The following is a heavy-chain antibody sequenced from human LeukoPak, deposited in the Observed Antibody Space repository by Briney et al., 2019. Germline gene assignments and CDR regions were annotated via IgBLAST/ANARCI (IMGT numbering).Heavy chain of an antibody. J-gene: IGHJ5*02. D-gene: IGHD2-8*01. V-gene: IGHV7-4-1*01. Sequence: GASVKVSCKASGYTFTSYDINWVRQAPGQGLEWMGWINTNTGNPTYAQGFTGRFVFSLDASVSTAYLQIRRLKAEDTAVYYCARVPFVVMGDTGNWFDPWGQGTLVTVSS. CDR3: ARVPFVVMGDTGNWFDP. CDR2: INTNTGNP. CDR1: GYTFTSYD.